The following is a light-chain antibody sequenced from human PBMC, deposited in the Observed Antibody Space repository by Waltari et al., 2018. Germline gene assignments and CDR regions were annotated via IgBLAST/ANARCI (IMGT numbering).Light chain of an antibody. Sequence: QTVVTQEPSLSVSPGGTVTLTCALSSGSLSTTSYATWYQQTPGQAPRTLVYKANARSSGVPVPFSGSILGNTAALTITGAQADDESDYYCALYMGSGIWVFGGGTRLTVL. V-gene: IGLV8-61*01. CDR3: ALYMGSGIWV. CDR1: SGSLSTTSY. CDR2: KAN. J-gene: IGLJ3*02.